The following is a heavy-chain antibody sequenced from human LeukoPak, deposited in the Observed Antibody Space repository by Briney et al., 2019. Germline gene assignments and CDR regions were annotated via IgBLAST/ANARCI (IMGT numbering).Heavy chain of an antibody. CDR3: ARGDFKAIDS. V-gene: IGHV3-48*03. D-gene: IGHD2-21*01. CDR1: GFTFSSFE. Sequence: GGSLRLSCAASGFTFSSFERLWVRQAPGKGLDWISYITRTGTTIYYADSVKGRFTISRDNAKNSLYLQMSSLRAEDTALYFCARGDFKAIDSWGQGALVTVSS. J-gene: IGHJ4*02. CDR2: ITRTGTTI.